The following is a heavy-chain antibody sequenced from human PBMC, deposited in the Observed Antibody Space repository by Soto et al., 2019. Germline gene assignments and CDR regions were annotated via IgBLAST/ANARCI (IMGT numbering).Heavy chain of an antibody. D-gene: IGHD3-16*01. J-gene: IGHJ4*02. CDR3: ARERKLRLGEFGYFDY. CDR2: IWYDGSNK. V-gene: IGHV3-33*01. Sequence: GGSLRLSCAASGFTFSSYGMHWVRQAPGKGLEWVAVIWYDGSNKYYADSVKGRFTISRDNSKNTLYLQMNSLRAEDTAVYYCARERKLRLGEFGYFDYWGQGTLVTVSS. CDR1: GFTFSSYG.